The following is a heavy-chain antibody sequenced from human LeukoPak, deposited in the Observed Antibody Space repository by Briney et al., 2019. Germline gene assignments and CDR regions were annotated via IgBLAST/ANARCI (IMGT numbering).Heavy chain of an antibody. J-gene: IGHJ4*02. D-gene: IGHD2-8*02. CDR3: VNDPGTGGNFDY. CDR1: GFTFSNYG. Sequence: HPGGSLRLSCAASGFTFSNYGMHWVRQAPGKGLEWVTFINYDGSKKYYADSVKGRFTISKDNSKNTLYLLMNTLRTDDTAVYYCVNDPGTGGNFDYWGQGTLVTVSS. CDR2: INYDGSKK. V-gene: IGHV3-30*02.